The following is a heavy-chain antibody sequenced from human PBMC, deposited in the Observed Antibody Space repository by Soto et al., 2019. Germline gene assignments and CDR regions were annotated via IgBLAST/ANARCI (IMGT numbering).Heavy chain of an antibody. J-gene: IGHJ4*02. CDR1: GYTFTDYD. CDR3: EVTTGY. V-gene: IGHV1-8*01. D-gene: IGHD2-21*02. Sequence: QVQVVQSRAEVKKPGASVKVSCKTSGYTFTDYDINWVRQAPGQGLEWMGWVSPDNGNAGYAQHFQGRVTLTSDTSISTAYMELGSLTSEDTAVYYCEVTTGYWGQGTMVTVSS. CDR2: VSPDNGNA.